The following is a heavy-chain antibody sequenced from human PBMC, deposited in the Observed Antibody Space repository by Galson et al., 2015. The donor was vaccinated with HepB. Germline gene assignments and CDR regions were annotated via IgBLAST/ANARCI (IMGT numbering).Heavy chain of an antibody. Sequence: QSGAEVKKPGESLRISCKGSGYSFTSYWISWVRQMPGKGLEWMGRIDPSDSYTNYSPSFQGHVTISADKSISTAYLQWSSLKASDTAMYYCARHHWDIVVVPAAPVQDPNPPVYWYFELWGRGTLVTVSS. CDR1: GYSFTSYW. J-gene: IGHJ2*01. D-gene: IGHD2-2*01. V-gene: IGHV5-10-1*01. CDR3: ARHHWDIVVVPAAPVQDPNPPVYWYFEL. CDR2: IDPSDSYT.